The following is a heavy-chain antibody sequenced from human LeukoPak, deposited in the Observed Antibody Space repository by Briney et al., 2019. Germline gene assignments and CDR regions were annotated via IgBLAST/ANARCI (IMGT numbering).Heavy chain of an antibody. J-gene: IGHJ6*02. CDR1: GYNFISYY. CDR3: AREDVVLVDAVRYYYYGMDV. Sequence: ASVKVSCKASGYNFISYYMHWVRQAPGQGLEWRGIINPSGGSTRYAQKFQDRVTMPRDTSTSTVYMELSSLKSADTAVYYCAREDVVLVDAVRYYYYGMDVGGQGTTVTVSS. D-gene: IGHD2-8*01. V-gene: IGHV1-46*01. CDR2: INPSGGST.